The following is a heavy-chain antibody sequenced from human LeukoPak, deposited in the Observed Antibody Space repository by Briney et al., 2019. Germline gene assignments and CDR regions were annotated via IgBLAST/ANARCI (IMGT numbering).Heavy chain of an antibody. D-gene: IGHD3-22*01. CDR1: GDSVSSNSAA. CDR2: TYYRSKWYN. J-gene: IGHJ4*02. Sequence: SQTLSLTCAISGDSVSSNSAAWNWIRQSPSRGLEWLGRTYYRSKWYNDYAVSVKSRITINPDTSKTQFSLQLNSVTPEDTAVYYCAREQKDYYDSSGYYLYWGQGTLVTVSS. V-gene: IGHV6-1*01. CDR3: AREQKDYYDSSGYYLY.